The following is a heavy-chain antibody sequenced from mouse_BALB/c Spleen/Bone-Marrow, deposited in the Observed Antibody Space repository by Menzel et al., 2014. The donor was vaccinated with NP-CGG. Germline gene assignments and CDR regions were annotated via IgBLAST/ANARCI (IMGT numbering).Heavy chain of an antibody. V-gene: IGHV5-6-3*01. J-gene: IGHJ3*01. CDR2: INSNGGFT. CDR3: SRGVDYSSWFAY. Sequence: EVKLVESGGGLVQPGGSLKLSCAASGFTFSSFDMSWVRQTPDKRLELVANINSNGGFTYYADSVKGRFTISRDNAMNTLYLQMRSLKSEDTAIYYCSRGVDYSSWFAYWGQGTLVTVSA. CDR1: GFTFSSFD. D-gene: IGHD2-4*01.